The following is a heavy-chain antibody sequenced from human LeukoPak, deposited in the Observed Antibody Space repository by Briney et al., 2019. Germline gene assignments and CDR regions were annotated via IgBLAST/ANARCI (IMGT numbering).Heavy chain of an antibody. CDR1: GGSISSYY. CDR3: VRDGRFDSACFDS. V-gene: IGHV4-4*07. Sequence: SETLSLTCTVSGGSISSYYWSWIRQPAGKGLEWIGAFYSSGSTSSHSSLKSRVTISVDTSRTQLSLKLDSVTDTDTAVYYCVRDGRFDSACFDSWGPGILVTVSS. J-gene: IGHJ4*02. D-gene: IGHD6-19*01. CDR2: FYSSGST.